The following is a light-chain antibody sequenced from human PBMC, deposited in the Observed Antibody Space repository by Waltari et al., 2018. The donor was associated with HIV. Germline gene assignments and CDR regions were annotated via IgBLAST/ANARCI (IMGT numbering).Light chain of an antibody. CDR2: SST. V-gene: IGLV7-43*01. CDR1: TDPAHIGHY. Sequence: QALVTREPSVTVSPGRTLTLTCPSPTDPAHIGHYANLFQQRPGQAPRPLIYSSTRRHSLTPERFSASLVDDRAALILSTVWPEDEAVYYCMLFFRSSYLFGGGTKVTVL. CDR3: MLFFRSSYL. J-gene: IGLJ2*01.